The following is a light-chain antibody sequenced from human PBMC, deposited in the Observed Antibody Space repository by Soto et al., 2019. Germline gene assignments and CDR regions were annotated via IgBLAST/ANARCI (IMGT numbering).Light chain of an antibody. CDR3: QQYESYSPLT. Sequence: DIQMTQSPSILSASVGDRVTITCRASQSIRSWLAWYQQKPGKAPRLVIYDAYSLESGVPSRFSGRRTGPEFTLTIAGLQPEDFAPYCCQQYESYSPLTFGGGTKVDIK. CDR2: DAY. J-gene: IGKJ4*01. CDR1: QSIRSW. V-gene: IGKV1-5*01.